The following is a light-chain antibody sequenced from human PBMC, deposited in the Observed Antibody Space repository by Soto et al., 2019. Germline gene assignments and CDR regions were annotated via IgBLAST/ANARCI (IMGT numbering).Light chain of an antibody. CDR2: DVS. J-gene: IGLJ1*01. V-gene: IGLV2-14*03. CDR1: SSDIGNYNY. CDR3: SSYTTSATLYV. Sequence: SVLTRPASVSGSPGQSIIISCTGTSSDIGNYNYVSWYQQHPGKAPKLMIYDVSHRPSGVSNRFSGSKSGNTASLTISGLQSEDEADYYCSSYTTSATLYVFGTGTKVTVL.